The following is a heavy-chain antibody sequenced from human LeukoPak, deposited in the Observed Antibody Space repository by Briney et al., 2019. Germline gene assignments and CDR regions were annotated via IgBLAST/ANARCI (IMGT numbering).Heavy chain of an antibody. Sequence: GRSLRLSCAASGFTFSSYAMSWVRQAPGKGLEWVSAISGSGGSTYYADSVKGRFTISRDNSKNTLYLQMNSLRAEDTAAYYCAKNRRIITMTPWTWGQGTLVTVSS. J-gene: IGHJ1*01. CDR2: ISGSGGST. CDR3: AKNRRIITMTPWT. CDR1: GFTFSSYA. D-gene: IGHD3-22*01. V-gene: IGHV3-23*01.